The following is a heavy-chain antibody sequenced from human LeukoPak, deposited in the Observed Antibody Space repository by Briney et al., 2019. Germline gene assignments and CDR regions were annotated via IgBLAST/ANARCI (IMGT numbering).Heavy chain of an antibody. CDR3: ASYYYGSWSNNWFDP. CDR2: IYHSGST. J-gene: IGHJ5*02. CDR1: GGSISSSNW. Sequence: SETLSLTCAVSGGSISSSNWWSWVRQPPGKGLEWIGEIYHSGSTNYNPSLKSRVTISVDTSKNQFSLKLSSVTAADTAVYYCASYYYGSWSNNWFDPWGQGTLVTVSS. V-gene: IGHV4-4*02. D-gene: IGHD3-10*01.